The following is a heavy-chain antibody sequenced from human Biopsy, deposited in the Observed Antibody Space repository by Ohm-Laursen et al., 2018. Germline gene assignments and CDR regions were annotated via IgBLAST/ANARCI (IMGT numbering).Heavy chain of an antibody. CDR2: IIPMFGTT. Sequence: SSVKVSCKSSRVTFSSYAVSWVRQAPGQGLEWMGGIIPMFGTTNYAQKFQGRLSITADKSTTAAYMELSGLRSEDTAVYYCARGSPRRVSIFEASIYWFDTWGQGTLVTVSS. CDR1: RVTFSSYA. D-gene: IGHD6-6*01. J-gene: IGHJ5*02. CDR3: ARGSPRRVSIFEASIYWFDT. V-gene: IGHV1-69*06.